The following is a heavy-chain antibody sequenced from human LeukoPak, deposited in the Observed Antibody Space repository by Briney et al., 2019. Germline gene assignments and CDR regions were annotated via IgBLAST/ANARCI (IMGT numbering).Heavy chain of an antibody. CDR2: IYYSGST. CDR3: ATSAAHCSSTSCYWGAIDY. V-gene: IGHV4-31*03. J-gene: IGHJ4*02. Sequence: SETRSLTCTVSGGSISSGGYYWSWIRQHPGKGLEWIGYIYYSGSTYYNPSLKSRVTISVDTSKNQFSLKLSSVTAADTAVYYCATSAAHCSSTSCYWGAIDYWGQGTLVTVSS. D-gene: IGHD2-2*01. CDR1: GGSISSGGYY.